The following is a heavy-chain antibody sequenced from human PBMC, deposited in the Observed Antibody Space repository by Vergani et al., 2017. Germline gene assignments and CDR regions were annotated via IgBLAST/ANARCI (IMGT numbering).Heavy chain of an antibody. CDR3: ARARKFRFGVVWENWFDP. CDR2: MNGDGDTI. Sequence: VHLVESGGGVVQPGRSLRLSCVVSGFTFNEYWMHWARQVPGKGLVWVSGMNGDGDTISYADSVKGRFTISRDNAKNTLFLQMNSLRAEDTAVYYCARARKFRFGVVWENWFDPWGQGTLVTVSS. V-gene: IGHV3-74*02. CDR1: GFTFNEYW. J-gene: IGHJ5*02. D-gene: IGHD3-3*01.